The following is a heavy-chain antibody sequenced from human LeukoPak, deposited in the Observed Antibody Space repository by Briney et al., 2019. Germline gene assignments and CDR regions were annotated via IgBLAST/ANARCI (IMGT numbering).Heavy chain of an antibody. J-gene: IGHJ4*02. CDR2: INHSGST. D-gene: IGHD3-3*01. CDR3: ASNTIFGVVIRSDY. V-gene: IGHV4-34*01. Sequence: SETLSLTCEVSGGSFRGYYWSWIRQPPGKGLEWIGEINHSGSTNYNPSLKSRVTISVDTSKNQFSLKLSSVTAADTAVYYCASNTIFGVVIRSDYWGQGTLVTVSS. CDR1: GGSFRGYY.